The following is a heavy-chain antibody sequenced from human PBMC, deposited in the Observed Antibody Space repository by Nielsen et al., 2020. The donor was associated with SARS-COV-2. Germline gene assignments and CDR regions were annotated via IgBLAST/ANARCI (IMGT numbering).Heavy chain of an antibody. J-gene: IGHJ3*02. Sequence: ASVKVSCKASGYTFTGYYMHWVRQAPGQGLEWMGWISAYNGNTNYAQKLQGRVTMTTDTSTSTVYMELSSLRSEDTAVYYCARDHPLIAAAGTSAFDIWGQGTMVTVSS. V-gene: IGHV1-18*04. D-gene: IGHD6-13*01. CDR2: ISAYNGNT. CDR3: ARDHPLIAAAGTSAFDI. CDR1: GYTFTGYY.